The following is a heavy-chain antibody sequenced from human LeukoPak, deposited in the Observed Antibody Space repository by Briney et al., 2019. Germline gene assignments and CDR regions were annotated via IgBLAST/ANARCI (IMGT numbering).Heavy chain of an antibody. V-gene: IGHV3-48*01. D-gene: IGHD3-9*01. Sequence: PGGSLRLSCAAPGFTFSSYSMNWVRQAPGKGLESVSYIKSSSSTIYYADSVKRRFTISRDNAKNSLYLQMNSLRAEDTAVYYCAEGPYYDILTGYSSDAFHIWGQGTVVTVSS. CDR2: IKSSSSTI. J-gene: IGHJ3*02. CDR3: AEGPYYDILTGYSSDAFHI. CDR1: GFTFSSYS.